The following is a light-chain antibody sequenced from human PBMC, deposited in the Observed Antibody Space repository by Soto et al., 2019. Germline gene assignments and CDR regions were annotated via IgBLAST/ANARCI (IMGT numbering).Light chain of an antibody. CDR3: SSYTSSSTLYV. Sequence: QSLLTQPASVSGSPGRSITIAGAGTSSDVGGYNYVSWYQQHPGKAPKLMIYEVSNRPSGVSNRFSGSKSGNTASLTISGLQAEDEADYYCSSYTSSSTLYVFGTGTKVTVL. V-gene: IGLV2-14*01. CDR2: EVS. J-gene: IGLJ1*01. CDR1: SSDVGGYNY.